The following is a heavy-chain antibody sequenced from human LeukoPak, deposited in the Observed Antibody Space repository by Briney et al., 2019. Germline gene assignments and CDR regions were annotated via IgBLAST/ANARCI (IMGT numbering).Heavy chain of an antibody. V-gene: IGHV3-23*01. CDR3: AKVNGYFWSGYYDS. D-gene: IGHD3-3*01. CDR1: GFTFSAYA. Sequence: SGGSLRLSCAASGFTFSAYAMSWVRQAPGKGLEWVSTITGSGGNSYYADSVKGLFTISRDNSKNTLYLQMNSLRAEDTAVYYCAKVNGYFWSGYYDSWGQGTLVTVSS. CDR2: ITGSGGNS. J-gene: IGHJ4*02.